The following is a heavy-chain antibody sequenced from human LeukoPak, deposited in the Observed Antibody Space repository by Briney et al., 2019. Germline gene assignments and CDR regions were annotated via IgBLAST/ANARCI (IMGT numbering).Heavy chain of an antibody. Sequence: GGSLRLSCAGPGFTFNNYAMSWVRRAPRKGLEWVSTIMIGGDGKHYADSVKGRFTISRDNAKNSLYLQMNSLRADDTAVYYCVKDSPPRYSGSPPAYWGQGTLVTVSS. J-gene: IGHJ4*02. CDR3: VKDSPPRYSGSPPAY. D-gene: IGHD1-26*01. CDR1: GFTFNNYA. V-gene: IGHV3-23*01. CDR2: IMIGGDGK.